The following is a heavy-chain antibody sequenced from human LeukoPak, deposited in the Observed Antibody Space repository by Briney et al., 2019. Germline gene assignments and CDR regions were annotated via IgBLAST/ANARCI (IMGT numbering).Heavy chain of an antibody. V-gene: IGHV4-39*07. CDR3: ARVLGSGSYYYYYGMDV. J-gene: IGHJ6*02. Sequence: SETLSLTCTVSGDSIRSNNYYWGWIRQPPGKGLEWIGEINHSGSTNYNPSLKSRVTISVDTSKNQFSLKLSSVTAADTAVYYCARVLGSGSYYYYYGMDVWGQGTTVTVSS. D-gene: IGHD1-26*01. CDR2: INHSGST. CDR1: GDSIRSNNYY.